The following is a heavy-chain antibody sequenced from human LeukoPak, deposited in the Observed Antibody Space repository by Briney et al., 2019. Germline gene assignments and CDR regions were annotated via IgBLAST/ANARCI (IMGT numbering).Heavy chain of an antibody. V-gene: IGHV1-2*02. Sequence: AAVKVSCKGSGCTFIDYYIHWVRQAPGQGLEGMGWINPNSGSTNSAQKFQGRVTMTRDTSISTAYMDLSRLRSDDTAVYYCAREAPYSTSSDWFDPWGQGTLVTVSS. CDR3: AREAPYSTSSDWFDP. D-gene: IGHD6-6*01. J-gene: IGHJ5*02. CDR1: GCTFIDYY. CDR2: INPNSGST.